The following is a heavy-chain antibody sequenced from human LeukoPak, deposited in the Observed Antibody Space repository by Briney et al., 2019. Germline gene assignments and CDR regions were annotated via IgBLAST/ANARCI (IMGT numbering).Heavy chain of an antibody. CDR2: IYYSGST. D-gene: IGHD3-22*01. CDR1: GGSISSSSYY. Sequence: PSETLSLTCTVSGGSISSSSYYWGWIRQPPGKGLEWIGSIYYSGSTYYNPSLKSRVTISVDTSKNQFSLKLSSVTAADTAVYYCARGPLYYYDSSGWTFDYWGQGTLVTVSS. CDR3: ARGPLYYYDSSGWTFDY. V-gene: IGHV4-39*01. J-gene: IGHJ4*02.